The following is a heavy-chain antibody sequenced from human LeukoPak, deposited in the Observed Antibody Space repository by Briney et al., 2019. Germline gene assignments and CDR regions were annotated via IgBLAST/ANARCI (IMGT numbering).Heavy chain of an antibody. Sequence: LSLTCTVSGGSISSGDYYWSWVRQAPGKGLEWVSYISSSSSTIYYADSVKGRFTISRDNAKNSLYLQMNSLRAEDTAVYYCASETVTKDYWGQGTLVTVSS. J-gene: IGHJ4*02. D-gene: IGHD4-17*01. CDR2: ISSSSSTI. CDR3: ASETVTKDY. CDR1: GGSISSGDYY. V-gene: IGHV3-11*04.